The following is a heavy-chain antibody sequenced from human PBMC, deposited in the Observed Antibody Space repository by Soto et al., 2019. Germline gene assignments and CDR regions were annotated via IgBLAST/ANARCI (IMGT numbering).Heavy chain of an antibody. CDR2: ISGSGSTI. J-gene: IGHJ5*02. CDR3: AKDRVIQLLPIWPDP. V-gene: IGHV3-23*01. Sequence: HPGGSLRLSCAASGFTFSSYAVSWVRQAPGKGPEWISSISGSGSTIYYADSVKGRFTISRDNSSNTVYLQVDSLRIDDTALYYCAKDRVIQLLPIWPDPWGQGTLVTVSS. D-gene: IGHD1-1*01. CDR1: GFTFSSYA.